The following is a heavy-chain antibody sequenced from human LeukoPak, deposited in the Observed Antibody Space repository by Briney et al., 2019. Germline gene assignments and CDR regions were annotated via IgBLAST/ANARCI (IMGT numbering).Heavy chain of an antibody. CDR1: GGSFRGYY. CDR2: INHSGST. V-gene: IGHV4-34*01. Sequence: SETLSLTCAVYGGSFRGYYWSWIRQPPGKGLEWIGEINHSGSTNYNPSLKSRVTISVDTSKNQFSLKLSSVTAADTAVYYCARLMETYFDYWGQGTLVTVSS. CDR3: ARLMETYFDY. D-gene: IGHD2-8*01. J-gene: IGHJ4*02.